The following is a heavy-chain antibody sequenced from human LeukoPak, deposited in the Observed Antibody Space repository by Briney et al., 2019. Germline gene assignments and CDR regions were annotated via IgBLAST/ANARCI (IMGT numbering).Heavy chain of an antibody. D-gene: IGHD3-22*01. CDR3: AKGHRYYDSSGYSDY. Sequence: GGSLRLSCAASGFTFSSYAMSWVRQAPGKGLEWVSAISGSGGRTYYADSVKGRFTISRDNSKNTLYLQMNSLRAEDTAVYYCAKGHRYYDSSGYSDYWGQGTLVTVSS. CDR2: ISGSGGRT. V-gene: IGHV3-23*01. CDR1: GFTFSSYA. J-gene: IGHJ4*02.